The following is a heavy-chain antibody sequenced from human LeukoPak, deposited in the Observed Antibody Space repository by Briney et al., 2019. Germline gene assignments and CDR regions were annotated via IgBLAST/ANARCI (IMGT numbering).Heavy chain of an antibody. CDR1: GGSFSGSY. D-gene: IGHD3-16*02. Sequence: SETLSLTSAVHGGSFSGSYWCWSRPPPGKGLEWNGEINNSGSTNYNPSLKSRVTISVGTSKNQFSRKLSSVTAADAAVYYCASLRRGESSSLGYGSQGTLVTVSS. J-gene: IGHJ4*02. CDR2: INNSGST. CDR3: ASLRRGESSSLGY. V-gene: IGHV4-34*01.